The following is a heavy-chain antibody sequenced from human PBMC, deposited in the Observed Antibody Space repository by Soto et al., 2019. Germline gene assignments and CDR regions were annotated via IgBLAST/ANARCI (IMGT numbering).Heavy chain of an antibody. Sequence: QVQLVQSGAEVKRPGSSVKVSCKASGDTFNFYSINWVRQAPGLGLEWMGRVNPIVSMSNYAQKFKGRVTMTADKSTITAYMELSRLRSEDTAIYYCESSYGAGYRAFDYWGQGALVTVSS. D-gene: IGHD3-10*01. CDR3: ESSYGAGYRAFDY. CDR2: VNPIVSMS. V-gene: IGHV1-69*02. CDR1: GDTFNFYS. J-gene: IGHJ4*02.